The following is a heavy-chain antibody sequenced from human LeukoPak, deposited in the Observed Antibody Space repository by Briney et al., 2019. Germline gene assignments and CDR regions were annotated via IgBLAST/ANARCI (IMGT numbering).Heavy chain of an antibody. CDR3: ARDIYSSSWYIDY. CDR1: GFTFTSYW. D-gene: IGHD6-13*01. J-gene: IGHJ4*02. Sequence: PGGSLRLSCAASGFTFTSYWMHWVRQAPGKGLVWVSHINSDGSSTRYADSVKGRFTISRDNAKNTLYLQMNSLRAEDTAVYYCARDIYSSSWYIDYWGQGTLVTVSS. CDR2: INSDGSST. V-gene: IGHV3-74*01.